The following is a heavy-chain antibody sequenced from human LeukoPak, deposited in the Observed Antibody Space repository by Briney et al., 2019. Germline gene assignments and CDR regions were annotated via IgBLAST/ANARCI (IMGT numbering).Heavy chain of an antibody. D-gene: IGHD5-24*01. V-gene: IGHV1-3*01. CDR1: GYSFSTYT. Sequence: ASVKVSCKASGYSFSTYTMNWVRQAPGQRLEWMGWINADNGNTKYSQKFQGRVTITRDTSASTAYMEMRSLRSEDTAVYYCAREIDRDDYNRFFDYWGQGTLVTVSS. CDR2: INADNGNT. CDR3: AREIDRDDYNRFFDY. J-gene: IGHJ4*02.